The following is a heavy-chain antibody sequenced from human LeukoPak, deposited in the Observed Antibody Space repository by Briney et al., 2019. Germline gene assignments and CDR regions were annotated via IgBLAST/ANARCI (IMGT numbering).Heavy chain of an antibody. CDR3: ARDRRLVRSGGNLEGCFGY. D-gene: IGHD2-15*01. V-gene: IGHV1-2*02. CDR2: INPNSGGT. J-gene: IGHJ4*02. CDR1: GYTFTGYF. Sequence: ASVKVSCKASGYTFTGYFMHWVRQAPGQGLEWMGWINPNSGGTIYAQKFQGRVTMTRDTSINTAYMELSRLRSDDTAVYYCARDRRLVRSGGNLEGCFGYWGQGTLVTVSS.